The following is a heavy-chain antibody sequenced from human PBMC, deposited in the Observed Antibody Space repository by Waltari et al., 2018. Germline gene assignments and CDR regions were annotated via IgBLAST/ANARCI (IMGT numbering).Heavy chain of an antibody. V-gene: IGHV1-69*01. J-gene: IGHJ5*02. CDR2: IIPSFGTA. D-gene: IGHD3-3*01. CDR1: GGTFSSYA. Sequence: QVQLVQSGAEVKKPGSSVKVSCKASGGTFSSYAISWVRQAPGQGLEWMGGIIPSFGTANYAQKFQGRVTITADESTSTAYMELSSLRSEDTAVYYCAAAYYDCWSGYYLNWFDPWGQGTLVTVSS. CDR3: AAAYYDCWSGYYLNWFDP.